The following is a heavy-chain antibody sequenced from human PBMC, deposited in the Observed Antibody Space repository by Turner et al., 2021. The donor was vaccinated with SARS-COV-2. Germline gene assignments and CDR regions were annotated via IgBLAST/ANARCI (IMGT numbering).Heavy chain of an antibody. CDR2: IKQDGSEK. D-gene: IGHD1-7*01. J-gene: IGHJ4*02. Sequence: EVQLVESGGALVQPGGSLRLSCAASGFTFSSYWMTWVRQAPVKGLEWVANIKQDGSEKYYVDSVRGRFTISRDNAKNSLYLQMNSLRAEDTAVYYCARGGGGVNWNYVSRFDYWGQGTLVPVSS. V-gene: IGHV3-7*03. CDR1: GFTFSSYW. CDR3: ARGGGGVNWNYVSRFDY.